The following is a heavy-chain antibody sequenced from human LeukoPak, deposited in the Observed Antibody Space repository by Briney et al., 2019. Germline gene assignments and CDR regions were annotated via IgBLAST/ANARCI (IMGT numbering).Heavy chain of an antibody. J-gene: IGHJ4*02. Sequence: PGGSLRLSCAASGFTVSSNYMSWVRQAPGKGLEWVSVIYSGGSTYYADSVKGRFTISRDNFKNTLYLQMNSLRAEDTAVYYCARSPPMSQFDYWGQGTLVTVSS. D-gene: IGHD3-22*01. CDR3: ARSPPMSQFDY. V-gene: IGHV3-66*02. CDR1: GFTVSSNY. CDR2: IYSGGST.